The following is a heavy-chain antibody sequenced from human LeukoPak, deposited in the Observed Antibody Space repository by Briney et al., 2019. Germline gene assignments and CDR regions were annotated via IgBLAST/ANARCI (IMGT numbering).Heavy chain of an antibody. J-gene: IGHJ4*02. CDR1: GFTFSSYS. CDR3: AGGSSGCHY. Sequence: GGSLRLSCTASGFTFSSYSMNWVRQAPGKGLEWVSYISSSGSTIYYADSVKGRFTISRDNAKNSLYLQMNSLRAEDTAVYYCAGGSSGCHYWGQGTLVTVSS. V-gene: IGHV3-48*04. D-gene: IGHD6-19*01. CDR2: ISSSGSTI.